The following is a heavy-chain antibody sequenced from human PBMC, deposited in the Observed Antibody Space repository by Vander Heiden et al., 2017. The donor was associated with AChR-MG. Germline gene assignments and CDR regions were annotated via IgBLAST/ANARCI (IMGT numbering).Heavy chain of an antibody. CDR1: GFSLRKARRG. V-gene: IGHV2-26*01. CDR2: IFSRGEK. D-gene: IGHD3-22*01. J-gene: IGHJ3*02. CDR3: ARISEYYYDTSGYYGAFDM. Sequence: QVTLKESGPALVKPTETLTLTCTVSGFSLRKARRGVSWIRQPPGKALEWLAHIFSRGEKSYSTSLKSRLTISKDTSKSQVVLTTTNMDPGDTATYYCARISEYYYDTSGYYGAFDMWCQGTVVTVSS.